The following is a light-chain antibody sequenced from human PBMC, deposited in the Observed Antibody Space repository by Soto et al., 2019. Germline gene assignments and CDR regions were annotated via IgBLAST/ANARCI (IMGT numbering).Light chain of an antibody. CDR1: NIGSKA. V-gene: IGLV3-12*02. CDR3: QVWDSATDPYV. Sequence: SYALTQPHSVSVATAQMARITCGGNNIGSKAVQWYQQKPGQDPVLVIYSDSNRPSGIPERFSGSDPGNTATLTVSGIGAGDEADYYCQVWDSATDPYVFGTGTKVTVL. CDR2: SDS. J-gene: IGLJ1*01.